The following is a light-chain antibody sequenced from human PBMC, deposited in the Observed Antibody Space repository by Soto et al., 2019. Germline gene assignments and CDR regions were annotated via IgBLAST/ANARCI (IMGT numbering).Light chain of an antibody. Sequence: EIVLTQSPGTLSLSPGERATLSCRASQSVSSSYLAWYQQKPGQAPRLLIYGASSRATGIPDRFSGSGSGTDFTLTISRLEPEDFAVYYCQQYCSPPGTFGQGTKVEIK. V-gene: IGKV3-20*01. CDR1: QSVSSSY. J-gene: IGKJ1*01. CDR2: GAS. CDR3: QQYCSPPGT.